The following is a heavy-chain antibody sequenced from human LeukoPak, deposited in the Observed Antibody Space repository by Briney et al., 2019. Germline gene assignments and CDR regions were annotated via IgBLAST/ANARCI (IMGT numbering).Heavy chain of an antibody. CDR1: GFTFKKYW. D-gene: IGHD5-24*01. Sequence: GESLRLSCAASGFTFKKYWMNWVRQVPGKGLECLGNIKEDGSETYYADSVKGRFTISRDNPKNLLFLQINSLRVEDAAVYYCARETPRRGETRDGYRWGQGTLVTVSS. CDR2: IKEDGSET. J-gene: IGHJ4*02. V-gene: IGHV3-7*01. CDR3: ARETPRRGETRDGYR.